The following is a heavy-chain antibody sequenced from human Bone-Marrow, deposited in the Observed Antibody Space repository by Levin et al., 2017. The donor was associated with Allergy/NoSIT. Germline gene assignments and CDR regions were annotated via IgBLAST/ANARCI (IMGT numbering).Heavy chain of an antibody. J-gene: IGHJ6*02. CDR2: ISSSGRSI. CDR1: GFTLNDYE. V-gene: IGHV3-48*03. D-gene: IGHD2-21*01. Sequence: GESLKISCEASGFTLNDYEMLYVRQVPGKGLEGVSYISSSGRSIYYADSVKGRFTISRDNAKNSLFLQMNNLRVEDTAVYYCARALFVQYGLDVWGQGTTVTVSS. CDR3: ARALFVQYGLDV.